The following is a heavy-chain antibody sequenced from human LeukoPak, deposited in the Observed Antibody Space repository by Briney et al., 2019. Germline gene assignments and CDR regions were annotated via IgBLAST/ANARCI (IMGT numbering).Heavy chain of an antibody. V-gene: IGHV4-34*01. D-gene: IGHD6-13*01. CDR3: ARGSAPSSSWFL. CDR2: INHSGST. Sequence: SETLSLTCAVHGGSFSGYYWSWIRQPPGKGLEWIGEINHSGSTNYNPSLKSRVTISVDTSKNQFSLKLSSVTAADTAVYYCARGSAPSSSWFLWGQGTLVTVSS. CDR1: GGSFSGYY. J-gene: IGHJ4*02.